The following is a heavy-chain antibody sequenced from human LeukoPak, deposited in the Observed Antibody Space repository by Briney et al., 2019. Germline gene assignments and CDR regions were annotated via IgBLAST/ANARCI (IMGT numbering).Heavy chain of an antibody. J-gene: IGHJ4*02. CDR3: APRVVVITAPFDY. D-gene: IGHD2-21*01. V-gene: IGHV3-30*02. Sequence: SGGSLRLSCAASGFTFSSYGMHWVRQAPGKGLEWVAFIRYDGSNKYYADSVRGRLTISRDNSKNTLYLQMNSLRAEDTAVYYCAPRVVVITAPFDYWGQGTLVTVSS. CDR2: IRYDGSNK. CDR1: GFTFSSYG.